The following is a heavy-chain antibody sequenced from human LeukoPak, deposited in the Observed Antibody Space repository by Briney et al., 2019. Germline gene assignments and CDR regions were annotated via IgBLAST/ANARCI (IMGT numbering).Heavy chain of an antibody. CDR3: ARVGSSISRHWFDP. CDR1: GLTFSSNA. CDR2: ISGSGGRI. D-gene: IGHD6-13*01. J-gene: IGHJ5*02. V-gene: IGHV3-23*01. Sequence: GRSLRLSCTASGLTFSSNAMTWVRQAPGKGLEWVSGISGSGGRIGYAASVKGRFTIDRDNSKNTLHLQMNSLRAEDTAVYYCARVGSSISRHWFDPWGQGTLVTVSS.